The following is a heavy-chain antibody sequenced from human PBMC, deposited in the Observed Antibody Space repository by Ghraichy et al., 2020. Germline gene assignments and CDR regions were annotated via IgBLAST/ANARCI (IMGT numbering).Heavy chain of an antibody. D-gene: IGHD3-22*01. Sequence: GGSLRLSCAASGFTFSSRAMGWARQAPGKGLEWVSAVSGSGNYKYYADSVEGRFTISRDNSKNTLYLQMNSLSAEDTAIYYCAKPSYSDNSDYYIGAIWFDSWGQGTLVTVSS. CDR2: VSGSGNYK. CDR1: GFTFSSRA. J-gene: IGHJ5*01. CDR3: AKPSYSDNSDYYIGAIWFDS. V-gene: IGHV3-23*01.